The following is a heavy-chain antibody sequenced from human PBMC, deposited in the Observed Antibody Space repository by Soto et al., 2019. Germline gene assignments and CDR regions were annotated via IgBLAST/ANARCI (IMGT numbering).Heavy chain of an antibody. CDR1: GGTFSSYA. J-gene: IGHJ6*02. CDR2: IIPIFGTA. Sequence: QVQLVQSGAEVKKPGSSVKVSCKASGGTFSSYAISWVRQAPGQGLEWMGGIIPIFGTANYAQKFQGRVTITADASTSTAYMELSSLRSEDTAEYYCARGGPVVRGTYYYYGMDVWGQGTTVTVSS. CDR3: ARGGPVVRGTYYYYGMDV. V-gene: IGHV1-69*01. D-gene: IGHD3-10*01.